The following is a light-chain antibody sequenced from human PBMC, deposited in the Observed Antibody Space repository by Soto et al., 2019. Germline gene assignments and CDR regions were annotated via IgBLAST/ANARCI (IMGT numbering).Light chain of an antibody. CDR2: AKS. Sequence: DIQMTQSPSSVSASVGDRVTITCRASQGINSWLAWYQQKPGKAPNLLIYAKSSLQSGVPSRFSGGGSGTDFTLTISSLQPEDFATYYCQQANSFPITFGQGTRLEIK. V-gene: IGKV1-12*01. CDR1: QGINSW. CDR3: QQANSFPIT. J-gene: IGKJ5*01.